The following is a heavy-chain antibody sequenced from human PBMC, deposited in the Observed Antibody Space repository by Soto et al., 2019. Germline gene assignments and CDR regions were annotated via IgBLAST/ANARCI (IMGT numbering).Heavy chain of an antibody. D-gene: IGHD1-26*01. CDR3: AKEGGLSGSYYISSSYYFDY. CDR2: ISYDGSNT. CDR1: GFTFSSYG. Sequence: QVQLVESGGGVVQPGRSLRLSCVASGFTFSSYGMPWVRQAPGKGLEWVAIISYDGSNTYYADSVKGRFTISRDNSNNTLYLQMNSLRAEDTSVYYCAKEGGLSGSYYISSSYYFDYWGQGTLVTVSS. V-gene: IGHV3-30*18. J-gene: IGHJ4*02.